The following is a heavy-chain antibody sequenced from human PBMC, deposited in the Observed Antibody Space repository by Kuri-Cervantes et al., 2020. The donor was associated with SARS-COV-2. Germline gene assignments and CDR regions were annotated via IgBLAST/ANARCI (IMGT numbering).Heavy chain of an antibody. Sequence: LSLTCAASGFTFSSYSMNWVRQAPGKGLEWVSSISSSSSYIYYADSVKGRFTISRDNAKNSLYLQMNSLRAEDTALCYCATSSPQQTDACTFTSCYKDAFDIWGQGTMVTVSS. J-gene: IGHJ3*02. CDR2: ISSSSSYI. D-gene: IGHD2-2*02. CDR3: ATSSPQQTDACTFTSCYKDAFDI. V-gene: IGHV3-21*01. CDR1: GFTFSSYS.